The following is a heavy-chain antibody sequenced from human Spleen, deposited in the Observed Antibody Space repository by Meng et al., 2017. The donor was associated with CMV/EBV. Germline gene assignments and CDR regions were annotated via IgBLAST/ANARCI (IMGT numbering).Heavy chain of an antibody. CDR1: GGSFSGYY. V-gene: IGHV4-34*01. CDR2: ISHSGNT. Sequence: LTCAVSGGSFSGYYWTWIRQPPRKGLEWVGEISHSGNTNYNPSLRGRVTISLDTSRSQFALNLRSVTAADTAVYYCATGRKYQLPVYWGQGTLVTVSS. CDR3: ATGRKYQLPVY. J-gene: IGHJ4*02. D-gene: IGHD2-2*01.